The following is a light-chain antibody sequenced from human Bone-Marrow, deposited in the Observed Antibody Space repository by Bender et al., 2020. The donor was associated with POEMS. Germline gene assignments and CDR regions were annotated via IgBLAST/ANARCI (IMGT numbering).Light chain of an antibody. CDR1: SSDIGNYIY. Sequence: QSALTQPPSASGSPGQSVTISCTGSSSDIGNYIYVSWYQHHPGNAPKLIIYEVSERPSGVPDRFSASKSGNTASLTVSGLQPEDEADYYCSSYAGRNLYVFGTGTKVTVL. V-gene: IGLV2-8*01. CDR2: EVS. CDR3: SSYAGRNLYV. J-gene: IGLJ1*01.